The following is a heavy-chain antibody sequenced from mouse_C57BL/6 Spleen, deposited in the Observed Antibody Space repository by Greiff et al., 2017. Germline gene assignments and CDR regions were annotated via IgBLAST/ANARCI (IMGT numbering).Heavy chain of an antibody. J-gene: IGHJ4*01. Sequence: QVQLKQPGAELVKPGASVKMSCKASGYTFTSYWITWVKQRPGQGLEWIGDIYPGSGSTNYNEKFKSKATLTVDTSSSTAYMQLSSLTSEDSAVYYGARYADGYYDAMDYWGQGTSVTVSS. V-gene: IGHV1-55*01. CDR3: ARYADGYYDAMDY. CDR2: IYPGSGST. D-gene: IGHD2-3*01. CDR1: GYTFTSYW.